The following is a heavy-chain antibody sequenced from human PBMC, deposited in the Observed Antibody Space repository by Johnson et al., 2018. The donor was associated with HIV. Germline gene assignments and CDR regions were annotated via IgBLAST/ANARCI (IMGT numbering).Heavy chain of an antibody. Sequence: QVQLVESGGGVVQPGRSLRLSCTASGFTFSSYGMHWVRQAPGKGLEWVAVISYDGSNKYYVDSVKGRFTISRDNSKNTLYLQVNSLRGEDTALYYCARDVKYYDTSGYHSDAFDIWGQGTLVIVSS. CDR3: ARDVKYYDTSGYHSDAFDI. CDR2: ISYDGSNK. CDR1: GFTFSSYG. D-gene: IGHD3-22*01. V-gene: IGHV3-30*03. J-gene: IGHJ3*02.